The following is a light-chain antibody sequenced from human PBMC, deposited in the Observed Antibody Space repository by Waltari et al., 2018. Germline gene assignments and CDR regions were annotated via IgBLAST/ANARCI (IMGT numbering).Light chain of an antibody. CDR2: EVS. Sequence: QSALTQPPSASGSPGQSVTISCTGTSSDVGGYTYVSWYQQHPGKAPKRMIYEVSKRPSGVPDRFSGSKSGNTASLTVSGLQAEDEADYYCSSYAGSNIVVFGGGTKLTVL. V-gene: IGLV2-8*01. J-gene: IGLJ2*01. CDR3: SSYAGSNIVV. CDR1: SSDVGGYTY.